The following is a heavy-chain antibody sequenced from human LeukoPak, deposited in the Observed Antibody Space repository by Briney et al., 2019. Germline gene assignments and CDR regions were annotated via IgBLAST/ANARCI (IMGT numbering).Heavy chain of an antibody. V-gene: IGHV4-39*01. CDR2: IYYSGST. Sequence: SQTLSLTCTVSGGSISSSSYYWGWIRQPPGKGLEWIGSIYYSGSTYYNPSLKSRVTISVDTSKNQFSLKLSSVTAADTAVYYCARRHRRDGYERSDYWGQGTLVTVSS. D-gene: IGHD5-24*01. CDR1: GGSISSSSYY. J-gene: IGHJ4*02. CDR3: ARRHRRDGYERSDY.